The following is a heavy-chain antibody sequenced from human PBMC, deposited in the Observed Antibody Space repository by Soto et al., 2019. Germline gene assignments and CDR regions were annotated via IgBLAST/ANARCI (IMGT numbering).Heavy chain of an antibody. V-gene: IGHV4-39*01. Sequence: QVLLKESGPGLVTPSETLSLTCTVSGDSLTSPFYYWAWVRQPPGKGLEWVGTLHSNGSTHYSPSLTTRVTISGDTSKNQFSLRMTSVTAADTASYHCARRGYGDYTLSDWGHGTLVNVSS. CDR3: ARRGYGDYTLSD. D-gene: IGHD5-12*01. J-gene: IGHJ4*01. CDR1: GDSLTSPFYY. CDR2: LHSNGST.